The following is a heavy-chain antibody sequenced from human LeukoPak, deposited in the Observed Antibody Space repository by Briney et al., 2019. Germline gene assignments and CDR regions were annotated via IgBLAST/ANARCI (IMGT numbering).Heavy chain of an antibody. V-gene: IGHV3-9*03. CDR1: GFTFDDYA. D-gene: IGHD6-13*01. Sequence: GRSLRLSCAASGFTFDDYAMHWVRQAPGKGLEWVSGISWNSGSIGYADSVKGRFTISRDNAKNSLYLQMNSLRAEDMALYYCAKDGYRYSSSSYFDYWGLGTLVTVSS. CDR2: ISWNSGSI. J-gene: IGHJ4*02. CDR3: AKDGYRYSSSSYFDY.